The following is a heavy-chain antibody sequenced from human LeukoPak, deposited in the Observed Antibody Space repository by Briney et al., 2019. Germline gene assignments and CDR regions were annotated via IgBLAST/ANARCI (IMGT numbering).Heavy chain of an antibody. Sequence: SVKVSCKASGGTFSSYAISWVRQAPGQGLEWMGGIIPIFGTANYAQKFQGRVTITADESTSTAYMELSSLRSEDTAVYYCARSIDFWSGYFSVWGQGTLVTVSS. CDR1: GGTFSSYA. J-gene: IGHJ4*02. V-gene: IGHV1-69*13. CDR3: ARSIDFWSGYFSV. D-gene: IGHD3-3*01. CDR2: IIPIFGTA.